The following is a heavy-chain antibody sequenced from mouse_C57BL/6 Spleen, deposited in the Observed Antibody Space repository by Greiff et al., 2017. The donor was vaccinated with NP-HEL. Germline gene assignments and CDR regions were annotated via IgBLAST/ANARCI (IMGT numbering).Heavy chain of an antibody. D-gene: IGHD2-3*01. J-gene: IGHJ3*01. Sequence: QVQLQQSGPELVKPGASVKLSCKASGYTFTSYDINWVKQRPGQGLEWIGWIYPRDGSTKYNEKFKGKATLTVDTSSSAAYMELHSLTSEDSAVYFCARRLIYDGCAWFAYWGQGTLVTVSA. CDR2: IYPRDGST. V-gene: IGHV1-85*01. CDR1: GYTFTSYD. CDR3: ARRLIYDGCAWFAY.